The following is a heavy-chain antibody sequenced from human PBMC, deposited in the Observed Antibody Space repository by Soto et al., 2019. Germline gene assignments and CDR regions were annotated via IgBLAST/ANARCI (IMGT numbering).Heavy chain of an antibody. V-gene: IGHV4-31*03. CDR3: ALRLGDPGRLYFDY. Sequence: SETLSLTCTVSGGSISSGGYYCSWIRQHPGKGLEWIGYIYYSGSTYYNPSLKSRVSISVDTSKNQFSLKMSSVTAADTAVYYCALRLGDPGRLYFDYWGQGTLVTVSS. D-gene: IGHD3-16*01. J-gene: IGHJ4*02. CDR2: IYYSGST. CDR1: GGSISSGGYY.